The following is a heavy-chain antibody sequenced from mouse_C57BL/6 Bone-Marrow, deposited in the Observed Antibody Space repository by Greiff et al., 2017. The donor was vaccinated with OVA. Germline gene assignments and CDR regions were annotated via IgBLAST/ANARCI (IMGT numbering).Heavy chain of an antibody. D-gene: IGHD1-1*01. Sequence: QVQLQQSGAELARPGASVKLSCKASGYTFTSYGISWVKQRTGQGLEWIGEIYPRSGNTYYNEKFKGQATLTADKSSSTAYMELRSLTSEDSAVYFCARSPSTVVAKFAYWGQGTLVTVSA. CDR2: IYPRSGNT. V-gene: IGHV1-81*01. CDR3: ARSPSTVVAKFAY. CDR1: GYTFTSYG. J-gene: IGHJ3*01.